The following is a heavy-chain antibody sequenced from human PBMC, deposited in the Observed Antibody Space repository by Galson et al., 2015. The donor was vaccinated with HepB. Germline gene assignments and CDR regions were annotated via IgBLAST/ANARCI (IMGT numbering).Heavy chain of an antibody. Sequence: SLRLSCAASGFTFSSYTMNWVRQAPGKGLEWVSSISSSSSSIYYADSVKGRFTISRDNAENSLFLQMNSLRAEDTAVFYCVRTVGYFYYMDVWGKGTTVTVSS. CDR3: VRTVGYFYYMDV. V-gene: IGHV3-21*01. J-gene: IGHJ6*03. CDR1: GFTFSSYT. CDR2: ISSSSSSI.